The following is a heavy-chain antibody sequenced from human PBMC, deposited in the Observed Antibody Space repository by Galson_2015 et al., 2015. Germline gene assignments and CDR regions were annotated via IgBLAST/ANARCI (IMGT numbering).Heavy chain of an antibody. V-gene: IGHV3-74*01. CDR3: VRGVGNGDIGY. CDR1: GFTFSSYW. CDR2: INTDGSST. D-gene: IGHD4-17*01. J-gene: IGHJ4*02. Sequence: SLRLSCAASGFTFSSYWMHWVRHAPGKGLVWVSRINTDGSSTNYADSVKGRFTISRDNAKNTLSLQMNSLRDEDTAVYYCVRGVGNGDIGYWGQGTQVTVSS.